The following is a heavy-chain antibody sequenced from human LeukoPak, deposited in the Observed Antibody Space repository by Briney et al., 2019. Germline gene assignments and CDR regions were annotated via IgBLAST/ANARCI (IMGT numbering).Heavy chain of an antibody. CDR2: INQDGSVK. J-gene: IGHJ6*03. Sequence: SGGSLRLSCSASGFTFSSYWMSWVRQAPGKGLEWVANINQDGSVKYHVDSVKGRFTISRDNSKNTLFLQMNSLRAEDTAVYYCAKSGGVYYYYYMDVWGKGTTVTVSS. CDR3: AKSGGVYYYYYMDV. D-gene: IGHD3-10*01. CDR1: GFTFSSYW. V-gene: IGHV3-7*01.